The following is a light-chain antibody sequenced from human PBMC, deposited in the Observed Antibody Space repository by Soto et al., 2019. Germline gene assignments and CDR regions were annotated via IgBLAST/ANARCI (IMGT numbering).Light chain of an antibody. Sequence: IVLTQSPAPLSVSTGERVTLSCTASQSVSSHVAWYQQKPGQSPRLLLHGASTRATGIPARFSGSGGGTDFTLTISSVQSEDFAVYYCQQDKHRPPFGQGTRLEI. V-gene: IGKV3-15*01. CDR1: QSVSSH. J-gene: IGKJ5*01. CDR2: GAS. CDR3: QQDKHRPP.